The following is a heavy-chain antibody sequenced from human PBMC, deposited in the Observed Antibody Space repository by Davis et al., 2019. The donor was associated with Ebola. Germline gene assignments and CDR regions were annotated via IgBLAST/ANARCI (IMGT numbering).Heavy chain of an antibody. V-gene: IGHV4-30-4*07. CDR1: GGSISSGAYS. Sequence: MPSETLSLTCAVSGGSISSGAYSWSWIRQPPGKGLEWIGYIYYSGSTYYNPSLKSRVTISVDTSKNQFSLKLSSVTPADTAVYYCASGDNFDYWGQGTLVTVSS. D-gene: IGHD3-9*01. CDR2: IYYSGST. J-gene: IGHJ4*02. CDR3: ASGDNFDY.